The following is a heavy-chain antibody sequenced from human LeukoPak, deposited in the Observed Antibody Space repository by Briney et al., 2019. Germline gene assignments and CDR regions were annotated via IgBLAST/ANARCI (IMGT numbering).Heavy chain of an antibody. CDR3: ARRHRGYCSGGSCFPFDY. CDR1: GYTFTSYD. CDR2: MNPNSGNP. J-gene: IGHJ4*02. Sequence: ASVKVSCKASGYTFTSYDINWVRQATGQGLEWMGWMNPNSGNPGYAQKFQGRVTITKNTSISTAYMELSSLRSEDTAVYYCARRHRGYCSGGSCFPFDYWGQGTLVTVSS. D-gene: IGHD2-15*01. V-gene: IGHV1-8*03.